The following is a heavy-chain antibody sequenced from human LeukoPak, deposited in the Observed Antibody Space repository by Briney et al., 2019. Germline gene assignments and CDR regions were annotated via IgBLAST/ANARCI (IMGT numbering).Heavy chain of an antibody. CDR2: IYYTGST. CDR3: ARQSNVDY. Sequence: PSETLSLTCTVSGGSISGSSYYWGWIRQPPGKGLEWIGSIYYTGSTYYNPSLKSRVTISVDTSKNQFSLKLSSVTAADTAVYYCARQSNVDYWGQGTLVTVSS. V-gene: IGHV4-39*01. J-gene: IGHJ4*02. CDR1: GGSISGSSYY.